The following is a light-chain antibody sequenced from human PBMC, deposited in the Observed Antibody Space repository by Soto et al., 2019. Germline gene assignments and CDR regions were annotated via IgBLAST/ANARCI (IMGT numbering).Light chain of an antibody. CDR1: SSDVGAYSY. J-gene: IGLJ1*01. CDR3: TSYAGTYSFFYV. CDR2: EVS. Sequence: QSVLAQPPSASGSPGQSVTISCTGTSSDVGAYSYVSWYQQLPGKAPKLIIYEVSKRPSGVPDRFSGSKSGNTASLTVSGLQAEDEADYYCTSYAGTYSFFYVFGTGTRSPS. V-gene: IGLV2-8*01.